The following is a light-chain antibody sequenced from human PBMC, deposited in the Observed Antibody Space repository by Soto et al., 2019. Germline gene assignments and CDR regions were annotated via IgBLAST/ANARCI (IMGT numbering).Light chain of an antibody. CDR1: KSVSNN. Sequence: EIVMTQSPATLSVSPGEGAILSCRASKSVSNNLAWYQQKPGQAPRLLIYGASTRATGIPARFSGSGSGTEFTLSISSLQSEDFAIYYCQQYKNWPPLTFGGGTKVEIK. V-gene: IGKV3-15*01. CDR2: GAS. CDR3: QQYKNWPPLT. J-gene: IGKJ4*01.